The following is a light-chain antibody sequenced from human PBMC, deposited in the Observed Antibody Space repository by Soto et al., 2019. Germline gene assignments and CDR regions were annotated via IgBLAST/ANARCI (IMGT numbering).Light chain of an antibody. J-gene: IGLJ2*01. V-gene: IGLV1-40*01. CDR3: QSYDSSLSGLL. CDR1: SSNIGAGYD. CDR2: GNS. Sequence: QSVLTQPPSVSGAPGQKVTISCTGSSSNIGAGYDVHWYQQLPGTAPKLLMYGNSNRPSGVPDRFSGSKSDTSASLAITGLQAEDEADYYCQSYDSSLSGLLFGGGTKLTVL.